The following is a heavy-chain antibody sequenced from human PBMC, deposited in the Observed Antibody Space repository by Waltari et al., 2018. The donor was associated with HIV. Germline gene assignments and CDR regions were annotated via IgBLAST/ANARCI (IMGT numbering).Heavy chain of an antibody. J-gene: IGHJ4*02. CDR1: GYFFARYW. D-gene: IGHD6-19*01. CDR3: ARQWSGSNGWFAY. CDR2: IYPGDSET. Sequence: ELQLVQSGEEVKKSGASLRISCVGSGYFFARYWIGWVRRVPGAGLEWVGSIYPGDSETRYGPSFHGQVTISADKSTSTAYLEWGSLKASDSGTYFCARQWSGSNGWFAYWGKGTLVTVS. V-gene: IGHV5-51*01.